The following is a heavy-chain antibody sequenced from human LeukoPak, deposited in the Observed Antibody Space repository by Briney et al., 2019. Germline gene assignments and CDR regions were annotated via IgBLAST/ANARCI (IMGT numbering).Heavy chain of an antibody. Sequence: GGSLRLSCAASGFTFSNFGIHWVRQAPGKGQEWVSAISYDGSNKYYADSVKGRFTISRDNSKNTLYLQKNSLRAEDTAVYYCAKTTTAFYNDYYGMDVWGQGTTVTVSS. CDR3: AKTTTAFYNDYYGMDV. V-gene: IGHV3-30*18. CDR2: ISYDGSNK. D-gene: IGHD1-14*01. J-gene: IGHJ6*02. CDR1: GFTFSNFG.